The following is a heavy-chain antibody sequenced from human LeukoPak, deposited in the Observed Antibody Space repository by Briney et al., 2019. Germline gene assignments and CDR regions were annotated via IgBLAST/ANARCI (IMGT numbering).Heavy chain of an antibody. V-gene: IGHV3-23*01. D-gene: IGHD3-10*01. CDR1: GFTFSSYA. J-gene: IGHJ4*02. CDR3: AQPSGYXXXXGSXXXX. Sequence: GGSLRLSCAASGFTFSSYAMSWVRQAPGKGLEWVSAISGSGGSTYYADSVKGRFTISRDNSKNTLYLQMNSLRAEDTAVHYXAQPSGYXXXXGSXXXXXGXXXXVTVSS. CDR2: ISGSGGST.